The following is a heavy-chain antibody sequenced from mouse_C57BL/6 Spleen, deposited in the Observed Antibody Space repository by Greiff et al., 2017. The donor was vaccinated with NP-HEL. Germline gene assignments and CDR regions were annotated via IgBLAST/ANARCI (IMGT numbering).Heavy chain of an antibody. V-gene: IGHV1-15*01. CDR1: GYTFTDYE. Sequence: QVQLQQSGAELVRPGASVTLSCKASGYTFTDYEMHWVKQTPVHGLEWIGAIDPETGGTAYNQKFKGKAILTADKSSSTAYMELRSLTSEDSAVYYCTKGFITTVHDYWGQGTTLTVSS. D-gene: IGHD1-1*01. J-gene: IGHJ2*01. CDR2: IDPETGGT. CDR3: TKGFITTVHDY.